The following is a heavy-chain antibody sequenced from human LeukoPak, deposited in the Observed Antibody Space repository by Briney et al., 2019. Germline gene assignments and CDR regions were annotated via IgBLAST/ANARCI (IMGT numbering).Heavy chain of an antibody. Sequence: SETLSLTCTVSGGSISSSSYYWSWIRQPPGKGPEWIGYIYYSGSTNYNPSLKSRVTISVDTSKNQFSLKLSSVTAADTAVYYCARFRSQYSYGPGGGYYFDYWGQGTLVTVSS. J-gene: IGHJ4*02. D-gene: IGHD5-18*01. CDR1: GGSISSSSYY. CDR2: IYYSGST. CDR3: ARFRSQYSYGPGGGYYFDY. V-gene: IGHV4-61*01.